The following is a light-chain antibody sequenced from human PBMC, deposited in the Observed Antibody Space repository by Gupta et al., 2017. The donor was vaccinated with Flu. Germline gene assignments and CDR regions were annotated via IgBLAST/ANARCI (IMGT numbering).Light chain of an antibody. CDR3: QQYDSSPPYT. Sequence: EIVLTQSPDTLSLSPGERATLSCRASQSVSGNTLAWYHQKPGQAPRLLIYSASTRVTGTPDRFSGSGSGTDFTLTISRLEPEDFAVYYCQQYDSSPPYTFGQGTKLEIK. V-gene: IGKV3-20*01. CDR1: QSVSGNT. J-gene: IGKJ2*01. CDR2: SAS.